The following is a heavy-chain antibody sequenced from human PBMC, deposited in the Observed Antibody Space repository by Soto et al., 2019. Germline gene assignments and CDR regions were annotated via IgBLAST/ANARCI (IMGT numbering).Heavy chain of an antibody. J-gene: IGHJ1*01. CDR3: ARDLGYYYDSSGPGDS. CDR1: GFTFSSYS. V-gene: IGHV3-48*04. Sequence: PGGSLRLSCAASGFTFSSYSMNWVRQAPGKGLEWVSYISSSSSTIYYADSVKGRFTISRDNAKSTVYLQMNHLRPEDSAVYYCARDLGYYYDSSGPGDSWGQGTLVTVSS. D-gene: IGHD3-22*01. CDR2: ISSSSSTI.